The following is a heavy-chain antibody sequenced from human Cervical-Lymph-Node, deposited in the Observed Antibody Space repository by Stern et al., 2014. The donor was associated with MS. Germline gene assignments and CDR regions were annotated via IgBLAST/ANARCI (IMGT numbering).Heavy chain of an antibody. V-gene: IGHV3-33*01. CDR3: ASAYSSSHYYFDY. CDR2: IWYDGSNP. J-gene: IGHJ4*02. CDR1: GFSFSRYA. D-gene: IGHD6-13*01. Sequence: QVQLVQSGGGVVQPGRSLRLSCAASGFSFSRYAMHWVRQAPGKGLEWVALIWYDGSNPYYADSVTGRFTISRANFKNTLYLQMNSLRAEDTAVYYCASAYSSSHYYFDYWGQGTLVTVSS.